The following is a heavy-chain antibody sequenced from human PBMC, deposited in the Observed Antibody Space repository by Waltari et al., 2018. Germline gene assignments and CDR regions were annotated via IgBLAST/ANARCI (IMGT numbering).Heavy chain of an antibody. Sequence: QLQLQQSGPGLVKPSESLFLTCGVSGDSMSETYWWGWVRQSPEKGLEWIGQIHRSGRTYYNPSLESRVSVSMDTSNNKFFLKLSSAIAADTAVYYCARDRGRGLYFDSWGQGTLVTVSP. J-gene: IGHJ4*02. CDR3: ARDRGRGLYFDS. D-gene: IGHD2-15*01. CDR2: IHRSGRT. V-gene: IGHV4-4*02. CDR1: GDSMSETYW.